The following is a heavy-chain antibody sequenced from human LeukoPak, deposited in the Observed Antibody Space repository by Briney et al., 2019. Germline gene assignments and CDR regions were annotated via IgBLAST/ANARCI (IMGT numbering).Heavy chain of an antibody. CDR1: GYTFTSYG. J-gene: IGHJ6*03. Sequence: ASVTVSCKASGYTFTSYGISWVRQAPGQGLEWMGWISAYNGNTNYAQTLQGRVTITTDTSTSTAYMELGSLRSDDTAVYYCATQYYGSGPIKGFYYYYYMDVWGKGTTVTISS. D-gene: IGHD3-10*01. CDR2: ISAYNGNT. CDR3: ATQYYGSGPIKGFYYYYYMDV. V-gene: IGHV1-18*01.